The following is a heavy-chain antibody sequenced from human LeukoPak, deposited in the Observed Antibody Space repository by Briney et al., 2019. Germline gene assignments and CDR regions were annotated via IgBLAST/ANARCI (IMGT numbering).Heavy chain of an antibody. CDR3: ASFGGVATISI. D-gene: IGHD5-12*01. Sequence: SETLSLTCTVSGGSISSSSYYWGWIRQPPGKGLEWIGSIYYSASTYYNPSLKSRVTISVDTSKNQFSLKLSSVTAADTAVYYCASFGGVATISIWGQGTMVTVSS. CDR2: IYYSAST. CDR1: GGSISSSSYY. J-gene: IGHJ3*02. V-gene: IGHV4-39*07.